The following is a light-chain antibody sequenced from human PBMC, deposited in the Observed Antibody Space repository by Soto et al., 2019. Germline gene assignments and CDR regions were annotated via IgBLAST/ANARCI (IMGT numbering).Light chain of an antibody. CDR1: SSNIGSNT. J-gene: IGLJ2*01. CDR2: SNN. V-gene: IGLV1-44*01. Sequence: QAVVTQPPSASGTPGQRVTISGSGSSSNIGSNTVNWYQQLPVTAPKLLIYSNNQRPSGVPDRFSGSKSGTSASLAISGLQSEDEADYYCAAWDDSLNGVVFGGGTKLTVL. CDR3: AAWDDSLNGVV.